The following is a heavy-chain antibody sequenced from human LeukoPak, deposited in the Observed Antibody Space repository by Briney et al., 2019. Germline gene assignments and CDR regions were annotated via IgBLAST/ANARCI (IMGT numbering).Heavy chain of an antibody. CDR1: GFTFNDYA. CDR2: MTGSGGGT. D-gene: IGHD3-10*01. J-gene: IGHJ2*01. V-gene: IGHV3-23*01. Sequence: GGSLRLSCEASGFTFNDYAMSWVRQSPGKGLGWVSAMTGSGGGTYPADSVKGRFAISRDDSKNTLYLQMNSLRAEDTAVYICAKVRSSMARAPHYWVFDLWGRGTLVTVSS. CDR3: AKVRSSMARAPHYWVFDL.